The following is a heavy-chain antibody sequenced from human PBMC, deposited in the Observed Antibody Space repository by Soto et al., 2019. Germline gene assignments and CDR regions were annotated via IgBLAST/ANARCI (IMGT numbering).Heavy chain of an antibody. CDR1: GFTFDDYT. V-gene: IGHV3-43*01. CDR3: AKDSVAAAGTHYYYYGMDV. CDR2: ISWDGGST. Sequence: GGSLRLSCAASGFTFDDYTMHWVRQAPGKGLEWVSLISWDGGSTYYADSVKGRFTISRDNSKNSLYLQMNSLITEDTALYYCAKDSVAAAGTHYYYYGMDVWGQGTTVTVSS. D-gene: IGHD6-13*01. J-gene: IGHJ6*02.